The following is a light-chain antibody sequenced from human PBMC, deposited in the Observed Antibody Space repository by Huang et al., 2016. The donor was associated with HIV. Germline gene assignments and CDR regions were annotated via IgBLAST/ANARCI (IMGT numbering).Light chain of an antibody. CDR2: KLS. CDR3: MQAAHGAGT. Sequence: DVLLTQSPLSLPVTLGQPAFINCKSNQSLVYRDGNIYLNWFHQRTGHSPRRLIYKLSKRECGVPDRFSAGGSGTDFTLGISEVEAEDVGDYYCMQAAHGAGTVGKGTRMDIK. V-gene: IGKV2-30*01. J-gene: IGKJ1*01. CDR1: QSLVYRDGNIY.